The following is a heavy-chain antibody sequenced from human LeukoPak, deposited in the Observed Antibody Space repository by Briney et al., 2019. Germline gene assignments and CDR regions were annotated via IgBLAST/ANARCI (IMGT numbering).Heavy chain of an antibody. D-gene: IGHD6-13*01. J-gene: IGHJ4*02. CDR3: ARDYGYSSSFDC. V-gene: IGHV3-48*02. Sequence: GGSLRLSCAASGFTFSTYSMNWVRQAPGKGLEWVSYISGGSSTIHYADSVKGRFTISRDNAKKSLYLQMNSLRDEDTAVYYCARDYGYSSSFDCWGQGTLVTVSS. CDR1: GFTFSTYS. CDR2: ISGGSSTI.